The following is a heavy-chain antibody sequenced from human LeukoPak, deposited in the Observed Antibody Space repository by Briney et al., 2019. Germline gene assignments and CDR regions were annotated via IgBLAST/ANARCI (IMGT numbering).Heavy chain of an antibody. Sequence: ASVKVSCKASGGTFSSYAISWVRQAPGQGLEWMGGIIPIFGTENYAQKFQGRVTITADESTSTAYMELSSLRSEDTAVYYCARTLERLNWFDPWGQGTLVTVSS. CDR3: ARTLERLNWFDP. D-gene: IGHD1-1*01. V-gene: IGHV1-69*01. CDR2: IIPIFGTE. CDR1: GGTFSSYA. J-gene: IGHJ5*02.